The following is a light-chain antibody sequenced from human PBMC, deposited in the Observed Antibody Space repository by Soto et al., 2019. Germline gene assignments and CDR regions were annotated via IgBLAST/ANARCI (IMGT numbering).Light chain of an antibody. V-gene: IGKV3-15*01. CDR2: GAS. J-gene: IGKJ5*01. CDR1: ETVATN. CDR3: QQYNNWPAIT. Sequence: GMTQSTSTLSVSPGERATLSCWASETVATNLAWYQQKPGQPPRLLIFGASSRATGIPARFSGSGSGTEFTLTISSLQSEDFAVYFCQQYNNWPAITFGQGTRLEIK.